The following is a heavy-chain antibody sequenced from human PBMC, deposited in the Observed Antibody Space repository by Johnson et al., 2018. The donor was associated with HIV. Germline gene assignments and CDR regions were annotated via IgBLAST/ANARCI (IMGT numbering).Heavy chain of an antibody. D-gene: IGHD5-24*01. Sequence: VQVLESGGGLVQPGGSLRLSCAASGFTVSSNYMSWVRQAPGKGLDWVSVIFSGGTTYYADSVNGRFTISRDNSKNTLYLQMNSLRAEDTALYYCARACRDGYTCDAFDIWGQGTMVTVSS. V-gene: IGHV3-66*01. CDR3: ARACRDGYTCDAFDI. CDR1: GFTVSSNY. CDR2: IFSGGTT. J-gene: IGHJ3*02.